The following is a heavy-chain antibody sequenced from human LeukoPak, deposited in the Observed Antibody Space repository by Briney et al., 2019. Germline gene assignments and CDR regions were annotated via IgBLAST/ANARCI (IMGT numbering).Heavy chain of an antibody. V-gene: IGHV4-59*01. CDR3: ARDPLDGMDV. Sequence: SETLSLTCTVSGGSISSYYWSWIRQPPGKGLEWIGYIYYSGSTNYDPSLKSRVTISVDTSKNQFSLKLSSVTAADTAVYYCARDPLDGMDVWGQGTTLTVSS. J-gene: IGHJ6*02. CDR2: IYYSGST. CDR1: GGSISSYY.